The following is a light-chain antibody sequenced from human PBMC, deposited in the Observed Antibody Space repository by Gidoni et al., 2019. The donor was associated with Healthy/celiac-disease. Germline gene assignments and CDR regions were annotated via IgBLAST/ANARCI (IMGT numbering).Light chain of an antibody. CDR3: QQYNSYSK. J-gene: IGKJ1*01. CDR2: KAS. Sequence: DIQMTQSPSTLSASVGDRVTITCRASQSISSWLAWYQQKPGKAPKLLIYKASSLESGVPSRFSGSGSGTEFTLTISSLQPDDFATYYCQQYNSYSKFXQGTKVEI. CDR1: QSISSW. V-gene: IGKV1-5*03.